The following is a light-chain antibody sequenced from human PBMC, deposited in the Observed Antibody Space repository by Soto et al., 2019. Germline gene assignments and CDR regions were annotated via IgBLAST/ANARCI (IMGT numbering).Light chain of an antibody. V-gene: IGKV3-15*01. J-gene: IGKJ2*01. CDR3: QHYPGWPFT. Sequence: EILMTQSPATLSVSSGERATLSCRASQSVSSDLAWYQHHPGQAPRLLIYGASTRVTGTPPRFSGSGSGTEFTLTITSLQAEDFAVYYCQHYPGWPFTFGQGTKLEMK. CDR1: QSVSSD. CDR2: GAS.